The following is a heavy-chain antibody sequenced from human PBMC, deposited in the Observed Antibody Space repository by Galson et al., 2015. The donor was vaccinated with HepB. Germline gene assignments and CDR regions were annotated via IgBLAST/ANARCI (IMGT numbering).Heavy chain of an antibody. Sequence: SLRLSCAASGFTFSSYGMHWVRQAPGKGLEWVAVISYDGSNKYYADSVKGRFTISRDNSKNTLYLQMNSLRAEDTAVYFCVRAGSHWEGDYWGQGTLVTVSS. CDR1: GFTFSSYG. CDR2: ISYDGSNK. V-gene: IGHV3-30*03. J-gene: IGHJ4*02. CDR3: VRAGSHWEGDY. D-gene: IGHD1-26*01.